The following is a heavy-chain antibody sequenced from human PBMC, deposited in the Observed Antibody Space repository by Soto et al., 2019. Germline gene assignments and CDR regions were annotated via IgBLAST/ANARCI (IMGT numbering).Heavy chain of an antibody. CDR3: VRDKESD. CDR2: IYSGGSA. CDR1: DFTVTNNY. V-gene: IGHV3-66*01. D-gene: IGHD3-10*01. J-gene: IGHJ4*02. Sequence: EGSLRLSCTASDFTVTNNYMRWIRQAPGKGLEWVSLIYSGGSAFYADSVKGRFTISRDISMNTMFLQMNSLRLEDTAVYYCVRDKESDWGQGTLVTVSS.